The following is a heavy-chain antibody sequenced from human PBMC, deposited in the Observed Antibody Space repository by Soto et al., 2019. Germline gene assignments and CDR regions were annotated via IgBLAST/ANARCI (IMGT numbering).Heavy chain of an antibody. V-gene: IGHV4-39*01. D-gene: IGHD4-17*01. Sequence: PSETLSLTCTVSGGSISSSSYYWGWIRQPPGKGLEWIGSIYYSGSTYYNPSLKSRVTISVDTSKNQFSLKLSSVTAADTAVYYCARRPDYGDLAANYIDYRGQGTLVTVSS. CDR3: ARRPDYGDLAANYIDY. CDR1: GGSISSSSYY. J-gene: IGHJ4*02. CDR2: IYYSGST.